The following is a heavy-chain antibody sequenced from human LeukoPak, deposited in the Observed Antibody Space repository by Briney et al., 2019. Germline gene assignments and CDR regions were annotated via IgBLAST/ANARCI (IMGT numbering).Heavy chain of an antibody. D-gene: IGHD3-22*01. CDR3: ARENVLIYYYDSGGYSLDY. Sequence: GGSLRLSCAASGFTFSSYGMHWVRQAPGKGLEWVAFIRYDGSNKYYADSVKGRFTISRDNAKNSLYLQMNSLRAEDTAVYYCARENVLIYYYDSGGYSLDYWGQGTLVTVSS. V-gene: IGHV3-30*02. CDR2: IRYDGSNK. CDR1: GFTFSSYG. J-gene: IGHJ4*02.